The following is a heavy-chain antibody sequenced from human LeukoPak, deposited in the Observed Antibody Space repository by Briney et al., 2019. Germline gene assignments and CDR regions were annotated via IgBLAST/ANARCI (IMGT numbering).Heavy chain of an antibody. CDR2: NSYSGST. CDR3: AKNGGSYSFDY. V-gene: IGHV4-59*01. Sequence: PSETLSLTCTVSGGSINIYYWSWIRQPPGKGLEWIGYNSYSGSTNYNPSLKSRVTISIDPSKNQFSLKLSSVTAADTAVYYCAKNGGSYSFDYWGQGTLVTVSS. D-gene: IGHD1-26*01. J-gene: IGHJ4*02. CDR1: GGSINIYY.